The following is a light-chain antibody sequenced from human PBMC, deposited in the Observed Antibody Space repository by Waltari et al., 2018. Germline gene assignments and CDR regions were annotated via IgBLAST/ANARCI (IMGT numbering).Light chain of an antibody. Sequence: QSVLTQPPSASGTPGQRVIISCTGSSSNIGAGYDVHWYQQLRGTAPKLPIYDNRNRPSGVPDRFSASKSGTSASLAITGLQAEDEADYYCQSYDPSLIAWVFGGGTELTVL. CDR3: QSYDPSLIAWV. J-gene: IGLJ3*02. V-gene: IGLV1-40*01. CDR2: DNR. CDR1: SSNIGAGYD.